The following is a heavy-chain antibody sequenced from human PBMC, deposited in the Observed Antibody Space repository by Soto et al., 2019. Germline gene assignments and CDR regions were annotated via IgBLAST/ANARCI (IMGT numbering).Heavy chain of an antibody. D-gene: IGHD6-19*01. CDR3: AKEITVAGDFDY. J-gene: IGHJ4*01. CDR2: ISNDGSNE. CDR1: GFTFSSYA. V-gene: IGHV3-30*04. Sequence: GGSLRLSCAASGFTFSSYAMHWVRQAPGKGLEWVAVISNDGSNEYYADSVKGRFTISRDNSKNTLYLQMDSLRPEDTAVYYCAKEITVAGDFDYWGHGTLVTVSS.